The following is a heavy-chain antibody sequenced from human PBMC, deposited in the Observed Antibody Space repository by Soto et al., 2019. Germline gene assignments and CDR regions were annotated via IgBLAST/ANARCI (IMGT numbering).Heavy chain of an antibody. CDR3: ARGRKFDFWRKGLDV. V-gene: IGHV1-69*13. CDR2: IIPIFGTA. D-gene: IGHD3-3*01. CDR1: GGTFSSYA. Sequence: ASVKVSCKASGGTFSSYAISWVRQAPGQGLEWMGGIIPIFGTANYAQKFQGRVTITADESTSTAYMELSSLRSEDTAVYYCARGRKFDFWRKGLDVWGQGTTVTVSS. J-gene: IGHJ6*02.